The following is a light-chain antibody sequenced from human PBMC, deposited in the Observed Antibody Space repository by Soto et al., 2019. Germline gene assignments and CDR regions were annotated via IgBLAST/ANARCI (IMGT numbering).Light chain of an antibody. CDR3: QQYKNWPIT. CDR2: GAS. J-gene: IGKJ5*01. CDR1: QSIGSS. Sequence: EIVMTQSPVTLSVSPGERVTLSCRASQSIGSSLAWYQQKPGQAPRLLIYGASTRATGIPARFSASGSGTEFNLTVSSLQSEDFAVFYCQQYKNWPITFGQGTRLEIK. V-gene: IGKV3-15*01.